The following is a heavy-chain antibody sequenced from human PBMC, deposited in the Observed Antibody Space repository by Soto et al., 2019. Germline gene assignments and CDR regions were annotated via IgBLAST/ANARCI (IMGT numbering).Heavy chain of an antibody. CDR2: IYYSGST. D-gene: IGHD1-26*01. CDR3: ARYRDYYYDYGMDV. J-gene: IGHJ6*02. CDR1: GGSISSAGYY. V-gene: IGHV4-31*03. Sequence: SETLSLTCTVSGGSISSAGYYWSWIRQHPGKGLEWIGYIYYSGSTYYNPSLKSRVTISVDTSKKQFSLKLSSVTAADTAVYYCARYRDYYYDYGMDVWGQGTTVTVSS.